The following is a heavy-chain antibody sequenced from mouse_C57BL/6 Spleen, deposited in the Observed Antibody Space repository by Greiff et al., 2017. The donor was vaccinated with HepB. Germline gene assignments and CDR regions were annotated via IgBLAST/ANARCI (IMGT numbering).Heavy chain of an antibody. V-gene: IGHV4-1*01. CDR2: INPDSSTI. D-gene: IGHD2-5*01. CDR3: ARPGEYYSNYVGFAY. Sequence: EVKLQESGGGLVQPGGSLKLSCAASGIDFSRYWMSWVRRAPGKGLEWIGEINPDSSTINYAPSLKDKFIISRDNAKNTLYLQMSKVRSEDTAFYYWARPGEYYSNYVGFAYWGQGTLVTVSA. CDR1: GIDFSRYW. J-gene: IGHJ3*01.